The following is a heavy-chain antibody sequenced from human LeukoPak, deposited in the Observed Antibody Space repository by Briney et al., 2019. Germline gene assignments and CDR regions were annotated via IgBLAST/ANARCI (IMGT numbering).Heavy chain of an antibody. J-gene: IGHJ6*03. CDR3: ARQIIAVAQNDYYYYMDV. CDR2: IYPGDSDT. D-gene: IGHD6-19*01. Sequence: GESLKISCKGSGYGFTSYWIGWVRQMPGKGLEWMGIIYPGDSDTRYSPSFQGQVTISADKSISTAYLQWSSLKASDTAMYYCARQIIAVAQNDYYYYMDVWGKGTTVTISS. V-gene: IGHV5-51*01. CDR1: GYGFTSYW.